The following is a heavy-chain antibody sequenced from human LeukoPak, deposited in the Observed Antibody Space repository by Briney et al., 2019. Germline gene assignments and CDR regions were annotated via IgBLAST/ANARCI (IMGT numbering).Heavy chain of an antibody. V-gene: IGHV3-21*01. CDR1: GFTFGNAW. D-gene: IGHD3-22*01. CDR2: ITSSSSYI. CDR3: ARDDYYDTGAYYSDDAFDI. J-gene: IGHJ3*02. Sequence: PGGSLRLSCAASGFTFGNAWMSWVRQAPGKGLEWVSSITSSSSYIFYADSVKGRFTMSRDNAKNSLYLQMNSLRAEDTAVYYCARDDYYDTGAYYSDDAFDIWGQGTMVTVSS.